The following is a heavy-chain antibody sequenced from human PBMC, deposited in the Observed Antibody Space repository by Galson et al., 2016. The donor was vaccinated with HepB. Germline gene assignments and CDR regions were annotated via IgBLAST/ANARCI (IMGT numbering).Heavy chain of an antibody. D-gene: IGHD1-1*01. CDR3: ARTGIHWNFDF. CDR2: IADGGTT. V-gene: IGHV4-28*01. Sequence: ETLSLTCSVSGQSIISRDWWGWIRQTPGKGLEWSGNIADGGTTFYNPTLKSRVTMLVDTSKNQFSLILRSVSAVDTAVYYCARTGIHWNFDFWGQGTPVTVSS. CDR1: GQSIISRDW. J-gene: IGHJ4*02.